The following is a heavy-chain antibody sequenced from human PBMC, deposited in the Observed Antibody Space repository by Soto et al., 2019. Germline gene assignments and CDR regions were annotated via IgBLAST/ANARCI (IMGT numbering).Heavy chain of an antibody. CDR2: IYPGDSDT. CDR1: GYTFTDYS. V-gene: IGHV5-51*01. J-gene: IGHJ6*02. D-gene: IGHD2-15*01. Sequence: GESLKISCKGSGYTFTDYSISWVRQLPGKGLGWMWIIYPGDSDTRYSPSFQGHFTITVDKSNSTAYLQWNSLKASHTAMYYCAKNRGYDAHDYYYNAMDVWGQGTMVTVSS. CDR3: AKNRGYDAHDYYYNAMDV.